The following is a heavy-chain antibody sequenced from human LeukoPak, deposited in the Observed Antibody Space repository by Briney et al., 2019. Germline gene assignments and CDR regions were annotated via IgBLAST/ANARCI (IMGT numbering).Heavy chain of an antibody. V-gene: IGHV3-53*04. CDR3: SRVWTTLADNLDF. CDR2: IYNTGST. CDR1: AFILSTIS. D-gene: IGHD3/OR15-3a*01. Sequence: GGSLTLSCALSAFILSTISMIWVRQPPGQGLEWVSVIYNTGSTYNADSVKGRFTISRHNSKNTVYLQMNNLRAEDTAMYYCSRVWTTLADNLDFWGQGTLVTVSS. J-gene: IGHJ4*02.